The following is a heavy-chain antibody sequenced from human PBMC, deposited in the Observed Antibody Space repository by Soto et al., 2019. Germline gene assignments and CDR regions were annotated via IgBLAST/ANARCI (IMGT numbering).Heavy chain of an antibody. D-gene: IGHD3-10*01. CDR1: GGSISSGGYY. V-gene: IGHV4-31*03. CDR3: ARVTYGSGTINWFDP. CDR2: IYYSGST. J-gene: IGHJ5*02. Sequence: SETLSLTCTVSGGSISSGGYYWSWIRQHPGKGLEWIGYIYYSGSTYYNPSLKSRVTISVDTSKNQFSLKLSSVTAADTAVYYCARVTYGSGTINWFDPWGQGTLVTVSS.